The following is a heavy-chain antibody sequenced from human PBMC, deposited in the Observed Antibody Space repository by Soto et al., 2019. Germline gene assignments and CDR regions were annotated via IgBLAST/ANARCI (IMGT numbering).Heavy chain of an antibody. CDR3: ARGGSSWSAEYFQH. CDR1: GYTFTNYG. CDR2: ISAYNGNT. V-gene: IGHV1-18*01. Sequence: QVQLVQSGAEVKKPGASVKVSCKASGYTFTNYGINWVRQAPGLGLEWMGWISAYNGNTKVAQNLQGRVTMTTDPSTSTAYLGLRGLGLDYTAGDYCARGGSSWSAEYFQHWGQGTLLAVSS. J-gene: IGHJ1*01. D-gene: IGHD6-13*01.